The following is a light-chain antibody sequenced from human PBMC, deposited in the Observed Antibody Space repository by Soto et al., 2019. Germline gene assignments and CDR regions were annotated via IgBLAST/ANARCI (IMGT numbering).Light chain of an antibody. V-gene: IGKV1-5*01. Sequence: DIEVTQSPSTLSASVGDRVTITCRASQSISSWFAWYQQKPGKAPKLLIYDASSLESGVPSRFSGSGSGTEFTLTISSLQPDDFATYYCQQYNSYWTFGQGTKVDIK. CDR3: QQYNSYWT. CDR2: DAS. J-gene: IGKJ1*01. CDR1: QSISSW.